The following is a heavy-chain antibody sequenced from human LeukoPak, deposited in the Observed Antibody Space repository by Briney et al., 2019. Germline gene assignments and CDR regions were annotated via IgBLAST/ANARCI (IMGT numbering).Heavy chain of an antibody. J-gene: IGHJ4*02. CDR3: ARGISYYDYVWGSYRPQRYFDY. CDR1: GGSFSGYY. D-gene: IGHD3-16*02. CDR2: INHSGST. V-gene: IGHV4-34*01. Sequence: SETLSLTCAVYGGSFSGYYWSWIRQPPGKVLEWIGEINHSGSTNYNPSLKSRVTISVDTSKNQFTLKLSSVTAADTAVYYCARGISYYDYVWGSYRPQRYFDYWGQGTLVTVSS.